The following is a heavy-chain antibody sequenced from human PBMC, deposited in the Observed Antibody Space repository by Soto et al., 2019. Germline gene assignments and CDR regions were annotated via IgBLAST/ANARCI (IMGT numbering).Heavy chain of an antibody. V-gene: IGHV3-30*18. CDR1: GFTFSSYG. CDR3: ANEWEAAGLWHYFVY. CDR2: ISYDGSDK. J-gene: IGHJ4*02. Sequence: PGGSLRLSCAASGFTFSSYGIHWVRQAPGKGLEWVAVISYDGSDKYYADSVKGRFTISRDNSKNTLYLQMNSLRAEDTAVYYCANEWEAAGLWHYFVYWCQGALVTV. D-gene: IGHD6-13*01.